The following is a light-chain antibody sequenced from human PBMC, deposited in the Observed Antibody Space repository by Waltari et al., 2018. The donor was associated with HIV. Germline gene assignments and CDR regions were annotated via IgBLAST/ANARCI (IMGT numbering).Light chain of an antibody. CDR2: DAS. CDR1: QTVSTY. V-gene: IGKV3-11*01. Sequence: EIVLTQSPGTLSLFPGERATLSCRASQTVSTYLAWYQQKPGQAPRLLIHDASNRATGIPARFSGSGSGTDFTLTISSLEPEDFAIYYCQQRSSWSLTFGGGTKVEI. CDR3: QQRSSWSLT. J-gene: IGKJ4*01.